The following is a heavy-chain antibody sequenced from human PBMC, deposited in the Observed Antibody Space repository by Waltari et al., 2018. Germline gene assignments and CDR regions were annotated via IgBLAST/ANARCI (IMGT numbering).Heavy chain of an antibody. V-gene: IGHV4-39*07. CDR2: IYYSGST. D-gene: IGHD3-22*01. CDR1: GGSISSSSYY. J-gene: IGHJ4*02. Sequence: QLQLQESGPGLVKPSETLSLTCTVPGGSISSSSYYWGWIRQPPGKGLEWIGSIYYSGSTYYNPSLKSRVTISVDTSKNQFSLKLSSVTAADTAVYYCAREHDSSGYYNGNDYWGQGTLVTVSS. CDR3: AREHDSSGYYNGNDY.